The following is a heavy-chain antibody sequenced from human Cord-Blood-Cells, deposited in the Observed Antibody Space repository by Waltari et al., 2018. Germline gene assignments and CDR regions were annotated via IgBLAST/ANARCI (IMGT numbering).Heavy chain of an antibody. D-gene: IGHD3-9*01. J-gene: IGHJ4*02. CDR1: GGSFSGYY. CDR2: INHRGST. CDR3: ARDIMGYDILTGYYNDY. V-gene: IGHV4-34*01. Sequence: QVQLQQWGAGLLKPSETLSLTCAVYGGSFSGYYWSWLRQPPGKGLEWIGEINHRGSTNYNPTLKSRVTISVDTSKNQFSLKLSSVTAADTAVYYCARDIMGYDILTGYYNDYWGQGTLVTVSS.